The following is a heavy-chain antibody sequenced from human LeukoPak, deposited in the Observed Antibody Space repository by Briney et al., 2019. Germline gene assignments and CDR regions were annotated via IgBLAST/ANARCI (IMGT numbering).Heavy chain of an antibody. Sequence: PGRSLRLSCAASGFPFSSYGMHWVRQAPGKGLEWVAVIWYDGSNKYYGDAVTGRFTISRDNSKNMLYLQLNSLRGEDTAIYYCARDIWSGFMYYFDHWGQGTLVTVSS. V-gene: IGHV3-33*01. J-gene: IGHJ4*02. CDR3: ARDIWSGFMYYFDH. D-gene: IGHD3-3*01. CDR1: GFPFSSYG. CDR2: IWYDGSNK.